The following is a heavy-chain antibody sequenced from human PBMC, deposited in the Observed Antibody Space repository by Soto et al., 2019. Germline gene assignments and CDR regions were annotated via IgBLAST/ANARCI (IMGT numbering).Heavy chain of an antibody. CDR3: ARVRDIVVVNWFDP. J-gene: IGHJ5*02. V-gene: IGHV1-69*06. CDR1: GGTFSSYA. D-gene: IGHD2-2*01. Sequence: SVKVSCKASGGTFSSYAISWVRQAPGQGLGWMGGIIPIFGTANYAQKFQGRVTITADKSTSTAYMELSSLRSEDTAVYYCARVRDIVVVNWFDPWGQGTLVTVSS. CDR2: IIPIFGTA.